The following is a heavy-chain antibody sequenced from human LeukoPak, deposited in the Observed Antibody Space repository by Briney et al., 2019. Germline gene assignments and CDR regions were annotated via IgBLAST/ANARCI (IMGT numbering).Heavy chain of an antibody. Sequence: PGGSLRLSCAASGFTFSSYAMSWVRQAPGKGLEWVSAISGSGGSTYYADSVRGRFTISRDNSKNTLYLQMNSLRAEDTAVYYCAKVRDYSGYDYYFDYWGQGTLVTVSS. CDR2: ISGSGGST. D-gene: IGHD5-12*01. CDR1: GFTFSSYA. V-gene: IGHV3-23*01. CDR3: AKVRDYSGYDYYFDY. J-gene: IGHJ4*02.